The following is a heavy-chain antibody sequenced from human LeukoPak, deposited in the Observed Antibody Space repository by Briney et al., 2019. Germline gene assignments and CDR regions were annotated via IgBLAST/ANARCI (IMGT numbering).Heavy chain of an antibody. D-gene: IGHD6-13*01. CDR1: GFTFSNYG. CDR2: IRSKANSYAT. V-gene: IGHV3-73*01. Sequence: PGRSLRLSCAASGFTFSNYGMHWVRQASGKGLEWVGRIRSKANSYATAYAASVKGRFTISRDDSKNTAYLQMNSLKTEDTAVYYCTTRPIAAAGTRERYYYYMDVWGKGTTVTISS. CDR3: TTRPIAAAGTRERYYYYMDV. J-gene: IGHJ6*03.